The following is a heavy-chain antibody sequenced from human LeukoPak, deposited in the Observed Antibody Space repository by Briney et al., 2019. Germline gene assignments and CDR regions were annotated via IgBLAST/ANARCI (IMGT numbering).Heavy chain of an antibody. CDR2: ISYDGSNK. V-gene: IGHV3-30*04. CDR1: GFTFSSYA. CDR3: AKDGTRPRAAPDYYYYYMDV. Sequence: PGRSLRLSCAASGFTFSSYAMHWVRQAPGKGLEWVALISYDGSNKYHADSVKGRFTISRDNSKNTLYLQMNSLRAEDTAVYYCAKDGTRPRAAPDYYYYYMDVWGKGTTVTVSS. J-gene: IGHJ6*03. D-gene: IGHD1-7*01.